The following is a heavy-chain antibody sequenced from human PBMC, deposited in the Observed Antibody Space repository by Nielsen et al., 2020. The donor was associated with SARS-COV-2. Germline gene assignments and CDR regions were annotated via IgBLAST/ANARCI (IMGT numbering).Heavy chain of an antibody. V-gene: IGHV3-21*01. J-gene: IGHJ5*02. D-gene: IGHD1-1*01. CDR1: GFTFSSYS. CDR3: ARAGQLELSWFDP. CDR2: ISSSSSYI. Sequence: GESLKISCAASGFTFSSYSMNWVRQAPGKGLEWVSSISSSSSYIYYADSVKGRFTISRDNAKNSLYLQMNSLRAEDTAVYYCARAGQLELSWFDPWGQGTLVTVSS.